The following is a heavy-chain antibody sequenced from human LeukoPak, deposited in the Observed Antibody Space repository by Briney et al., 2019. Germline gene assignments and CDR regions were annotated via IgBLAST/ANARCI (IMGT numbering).Heavy chain of an antibody. D-gene: IGHD3-3*01. J-gene: IGHJ4*02. CDR1: GYTFTGYY. Sequence: ASLKVSCKASGYTFTGYYLHWVRQAPGQGLEWMGWINPNSGGTNYAQKFQGRVTMTRDTSITTAYMELSRLRSDDTAVYYCARDIKERRSYPHFDYWGQGTLVTVSS. CDR2: INPNSGGT. CDR3: ARDIKERRSYPHFDY. V-gene: IGHV1-2*02.